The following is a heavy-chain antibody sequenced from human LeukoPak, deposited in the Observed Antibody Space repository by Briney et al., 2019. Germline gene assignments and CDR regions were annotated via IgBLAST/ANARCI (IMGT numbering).Heavy chain of an antibody. Sequence: SETLSLTCTVSGGPISSYYWSWIRQPPGKGLEWIGYIYYSGSTNYNPSLKSRVTISVDASKNQFSLKLSSVTAADTAVYYCASNSGSYPTWFDPWGQGTLVTVSS. V-gene: IGHV4-59*08. CDR3: ASNSGSYPTWFDP. CDR1: GGPISSYY. J-gene: IGHJ5*02. D-gene: IGHD1-26*01. CDR2: IYYSGST.